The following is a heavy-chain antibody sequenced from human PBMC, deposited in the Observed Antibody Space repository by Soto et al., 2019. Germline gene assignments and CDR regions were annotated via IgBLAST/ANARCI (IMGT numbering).Heavy chain of an antibody. J-gene: IGHJ4*02. Sequence: PVGSLRLSCVGSGIEFSNYAMSWVRQAPGKGLEWVSIVSASGRSRYHADSVKGRFTISRDNSKNNLYLHMTNLRAEDTAVYYCAKDGNWLDVYYDVWGQGTPVNVSS. CDR2: VSASGRSR. CDR1: GIEFSNYA. CDR3: AKDGNWLDVYYDV. V-gene: IGHV3-23*01. D-gene: IGHD3-16*01.